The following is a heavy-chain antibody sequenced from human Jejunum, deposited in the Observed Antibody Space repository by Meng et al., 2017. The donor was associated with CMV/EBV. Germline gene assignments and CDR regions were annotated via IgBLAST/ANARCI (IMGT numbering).Heavy chain of an antibody. CDR1: GFTFSTP. Sequence: SLRLSCVASGFTFSTPIHWIRQAPGKGLEWVAVVSHDGSNEQYAESVKGRFTISRDNSKNTLYLQMNSLRIEDTAMYYCGRDPGVDFWGQGTLVTVSS. V-gene: IGHV3-30*04. D-gene: IGHD3-3*01. CDR2: VSHDGSNE. CDR3: GRDPGVDF. J-gene: IGHJ4*02.